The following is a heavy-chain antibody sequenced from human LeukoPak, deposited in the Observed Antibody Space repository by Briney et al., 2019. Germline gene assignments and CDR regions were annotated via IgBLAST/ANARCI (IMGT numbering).Heavy chain of an antibody. CDR1: GGSFNNGPYY. Sequence: TSETLSLTCTVSGGSFNNGPYYWSWIRQHPGKGLEWIGYISYTGGTYYNPSLESRVSMSVDTSKNQFSLKLSSVTAADTAMYYCARIIVGASFDYWGQGTLVTVSS. V-gene: IGHV4-31*03. D-gene: IGHD1-26*01. CDR3: ARIIVGASFDY. CDR2: ISYTGGT. J-gene: IGHJ4*02.